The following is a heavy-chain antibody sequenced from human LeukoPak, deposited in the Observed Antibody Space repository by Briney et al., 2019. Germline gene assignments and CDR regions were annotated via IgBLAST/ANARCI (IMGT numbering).Heavy chain of an antibody. D-gene: IGHD6-19*01. CDR3: ARVNSAWYGALDY. Sequence: PSETLSLTCTVSGGSISSSSYYWGWIRQPPGKGLEWIGSIYYSGSTYYNPSLKSRVTISVDTSENQFSLKLSSVTAADTAVYYCARVNSAWYGALDYWGQGTMVTVSS. CDR1: GGSISSSSYY. V-gene: IGHV4-39*01. J-gene: IGHJ4*02. CDR2: IYYSGST.